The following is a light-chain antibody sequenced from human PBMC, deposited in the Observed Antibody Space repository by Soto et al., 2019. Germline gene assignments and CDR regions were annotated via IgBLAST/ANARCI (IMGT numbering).Light chain of an antibody. CDR3: CSYAGSSTYV. J-gene: IGLJ1*01. Sequence: QSALTQPASVSGSPGQSITISCTGTSSDIGSYNLVSWYQHHPGKAPKPMIYEGSERPSGVSNRFSASKSGNTASLTISGLQAQDEADYFCCSYAGSSTYVLGNGTKLTVL. CDR1: SSDIGSYNL. CDR2: EGS. V-gene: IGLV2-23*01.